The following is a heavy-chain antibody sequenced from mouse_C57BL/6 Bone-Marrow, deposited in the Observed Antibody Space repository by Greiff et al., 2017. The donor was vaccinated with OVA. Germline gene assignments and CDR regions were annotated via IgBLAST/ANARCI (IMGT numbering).Heavy chain of an antibody. Sequence: EVKLQESGGDLVKPGGSLKLSCAASGFTFSSYGMSWVRQTPDKRLEWVATISSGGSYTYYPDSVKGRFTISRDNAKNTLYLQMSSLKSEDTAMYYCASPPWYFDVWGTGTTVTVSS. CDR1: GFTFSSYG. CDR3: ASPPWYFDV. CDR2: ISSGGSYT. V-gene: IGHV5-6*01. J-gene: IGHJ1*03.